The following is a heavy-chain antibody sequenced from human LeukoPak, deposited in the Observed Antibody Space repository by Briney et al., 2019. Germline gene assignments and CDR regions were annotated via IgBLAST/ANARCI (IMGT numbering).Heavy chain of an antibody. J-gene: IGHJ5*02. CDR1: AYTFSTYL. D-gene: IGHD3-10*01. CDR3: ARDLGLRGVTNWFDP. CDR2: IDPSGGST. V-gene: IGHV1-46*01. Sequence: ASVKVPCKASAYTFSTYLLHWVRQAPGQGLEWMGIIDPSGGSTGYAQEFQGRVTMTRDTSTSTVYMELSSLRSEDTAVYYCARDLGLRGVTNWFDPWGQGTLVTVSS.